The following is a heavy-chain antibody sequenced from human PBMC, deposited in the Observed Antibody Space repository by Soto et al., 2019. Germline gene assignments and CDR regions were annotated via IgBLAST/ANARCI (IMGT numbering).Heavy chain of an antibody. J-gene: IGHJ6*01. CDR2: ISAYNGNT. CDR1: GYTLTSYG. CDR3: ARSTSYDILTGYYRYYYYYYGMDV. Sequence: ASVKVSCKASGYTLTSYGISWVRQAPGEGLEWMGWISAYNGNTNYAQKLQGRVTMTTDTSTSTAYMELRSLRSDDTAVYYCARSTSYDILTGYYRYYYYYYGMDVWGQGTTVTVSS. D-gene: IGHD3-9*01. V-gene: IGHV1-18*01.